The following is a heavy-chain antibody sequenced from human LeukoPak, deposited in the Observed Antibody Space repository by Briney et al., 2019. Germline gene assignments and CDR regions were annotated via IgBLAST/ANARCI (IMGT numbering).Heavy chain of an antibody. D-gene: IGHD3-10*01. CDR3: ARYKGGYYYGSGLKPPMDV. V-gene: IGHV4-34*01. CDR1: GGSFSGYY. J-gene: IGHJ6*02. CDR2: INHSGST. Sequence: SETLSLTCAVYGGSFSGYYWSWIRQPPGKGLEWIGEINHSGSTNYNPSLKSRVTISVDTSKNQFSLKLSSVTAADTAVYYCARYKGGYYYGSGLKPPMDVWGQGTTVTVSS.